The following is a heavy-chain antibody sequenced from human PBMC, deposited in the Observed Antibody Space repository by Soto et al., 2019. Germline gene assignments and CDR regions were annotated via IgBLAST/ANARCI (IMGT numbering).Heavy chain of an antibody. Sequence: EVQLLESGGGLVQPGGSLRLSCAASGFTFSSYAMTWVRQAPGKGLEWVSGISGSGGNTYDADSVMGRFTISRDNPKNTLKLQMNSLRAEDTAVYYCAKVAPAGGCWYFDLWGRGTLVTVSS. V-gene: IGHV3-23*01. D-gene: IGHD6-13*01. J-gene: IGHJ2*01. CDR2: ISGSGGNT. CDR1: GFTFSSYA. CDR3: AKVAPAGGCWYFDL.